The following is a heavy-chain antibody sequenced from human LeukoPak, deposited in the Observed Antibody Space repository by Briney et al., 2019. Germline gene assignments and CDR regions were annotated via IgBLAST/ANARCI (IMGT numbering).Heavy chain of an antibody. CDR1: GDSVSSNSAA. V-gene: IGHV6-1*01. CDR2: TYYRSKWYN. CDR3: ARDDYDILTGLEDAFDI. D-gene: IGHD3-9*01. Sequence: SQTLSLTCAISGDSVSSNSAAWNWIRQSPSRGLEWLGRTYYRSKWYNDYAVSVKSRIAINPDTSKNQFSLQLNSVTPEDTAVYYCARDDYDILTGLEDAFDIWGQGTMVTVSS. J-gene: IGHJ3*02.